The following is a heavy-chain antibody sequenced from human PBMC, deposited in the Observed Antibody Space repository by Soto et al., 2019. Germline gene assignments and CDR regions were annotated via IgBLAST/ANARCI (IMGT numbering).Heavy chain of an antibody. Sequence: QVQLVQSGAEVKKPGSSVKVSCKASGGTFSSYTISWVRQAPGQGLEWMGRIIPILGIANYAQKFQGRVTITADKSTSTAYMELSSLRSEDTAVYYCARSISSTSDFDYWGQGTLVTVSS. V-gene: IGHV1-69*02. CDR1: GGTFSSYT. CDR3: ARSISSTSDFDY. CDR2: IIPILGIA. J-gene: IGHJ4*02. D-gene: IGHD2-2*01.